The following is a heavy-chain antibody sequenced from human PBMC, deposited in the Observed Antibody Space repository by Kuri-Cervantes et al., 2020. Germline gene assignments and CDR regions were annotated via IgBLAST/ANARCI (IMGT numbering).Heavy chain of an antibody. J-gene: IGHJ4*02. V-gene: IGHV4-34*01. CDR1: GGSFSDYY. Sequence: GSLRLSCAVYGGSFSDYYWSWIRQSPGKGLEWIGEINHSGSPNYNPSLKSRVTISVDTSKKQFSLKLSSVTAADTAVYYCASARYSYDFDYWGQGTLVTVSS. D-gene: IGHD5-18*01. CDR3: ASARYSYDFDY. CDR2: INHSGSP.